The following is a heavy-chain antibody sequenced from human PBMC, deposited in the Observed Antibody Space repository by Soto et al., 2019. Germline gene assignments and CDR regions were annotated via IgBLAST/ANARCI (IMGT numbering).Heavy chain of an antibody. Sequence: GASVKVSCKASGYTFTSYGISWVRQAPGQGLEWMGWISAYNGNTNYAQKLQGRVTMTTDTSTSTAYMELRSLRSDDTAVYYCARGVSTYCSGGSCLEYFQNWGQGTLVTVSS. CDR2: ISAYNGNT. CDR3: ARGVSTYCSGGSCLEYFQN. V-gene: IGHV1-18*01. J-gene: IGHJ1*01. CDR1: GYTFTSYG. D-gene: IGHD2-15*01.